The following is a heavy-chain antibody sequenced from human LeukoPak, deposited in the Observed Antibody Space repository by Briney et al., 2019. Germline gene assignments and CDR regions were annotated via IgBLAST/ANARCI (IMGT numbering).Heavy chain of an antibody. CDR3: TTDNYYDSSGYYLDY. CDR2: IKSKTDGGTT. D-gene: IGHD3-22*01. V-gene: IGHV3-15*01. CDR1: GFTFSNAW. Sequence: GGSLRLSCAASGFTFSNAWMSWVRQAPGKGLEWVGRIKSKTDGGTTDYAAPVKGRFTISRDDSKNTLYLRMNSLKTEDTAVYYCTTDNYYDSSGYYLDYWGQGTLVTVSS. J-gene: IGHJ4*02.